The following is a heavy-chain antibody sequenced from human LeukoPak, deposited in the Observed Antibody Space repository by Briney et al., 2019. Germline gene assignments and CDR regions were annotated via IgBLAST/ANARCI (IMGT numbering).Heavy chain of an antibody. D-gene: IGHD3-22*01. V-gene: IGHV1-18*01. Sequence: VASVKVSCKTSGYTFTNYGISWVRQAPGQGLEWMGWISGYTGNTNFEQRFQGRVTMATDTSTSTAYMELRSLRSDDTAVYYCARDAYYYDDGLASHFDYRGQGTLVTVAS. CDR3: ARDAYYYDDGLASHFDY. CDR2: ISGYTGNT. CDR1: GYTFTNYG. J-gene: IGHJ4*02.